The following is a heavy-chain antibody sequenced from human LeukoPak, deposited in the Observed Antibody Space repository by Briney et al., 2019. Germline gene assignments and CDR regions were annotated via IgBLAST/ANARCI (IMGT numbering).Heavy chain of an antibody. CDR3: AKHISMIFGVVIGFDY. D-gene: IGHD3-3*01. J-gene: IGHJ4*02. CDR1: GFTFSSYA. Sequence: PGGSLRLSCAASGFTFSSYAMSWVRQAPGKGLEWVSAISGSGGSTYYADSVKGRFTISRDNSKSTLYLQMNSLRAEDTAVYYCAKHISMIFGVVIGFDYWGQGTLVTVSS. V-gene: IGHV3-23*01. CDR2: ISGSGGST.